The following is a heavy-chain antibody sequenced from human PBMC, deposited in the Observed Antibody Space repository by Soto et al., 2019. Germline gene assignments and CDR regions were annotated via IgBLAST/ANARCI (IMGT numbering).Heavy chain of an antibody. V-gene: IGHV4-31*03. CDR3: ARDSSSVVVVAATSPSFDPPPNEFYT. J-gene: IGHJ5*01. Sequence: SETLSLTCTVSGGSISSGGYYWSWIRQHPGKGLEWIGYIYYSGSTYYNPSLKSRVTISVDTSKNQFSLKLSSVTAADTAVYYCARDSSSVVVVAATSPSFDPPPNEFYTCCQGTVLPVSS. CDR2: IYYSGST. D-gene: IGHD2-15*01. CDR1: GGSISSGGYY.